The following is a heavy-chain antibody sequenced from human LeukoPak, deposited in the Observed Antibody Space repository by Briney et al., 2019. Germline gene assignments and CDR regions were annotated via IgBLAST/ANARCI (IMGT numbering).Heavy chain of an antibody. V-gene: IGHV3-30-3*01. J-gene: IGHJ4*02. CDR1: GFTFSSYA. CDR2: ISYDGSNK. CDR3: ASTSRRWLMGYYFDY. Sequence: GGSLRLSCAASGFTFSSYAMHWVRQAPGKGLEWVAVISYDGSNKYYANSVKGRFTISRVNSKNTLYLQMNGLRAEDTAVYYCASTSRRWLMGYYFDYWGQGTLVTVSS. D-gene: IGHD2-15*01.